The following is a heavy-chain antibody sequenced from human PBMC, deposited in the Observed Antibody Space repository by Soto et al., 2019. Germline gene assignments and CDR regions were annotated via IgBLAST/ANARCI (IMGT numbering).Heavy chain of an antibody. D-gene: IGHD1-20*01. CDR2: INHSGST. J-gene: IGHJ6*02. CDR3: ARGPLTGTTSYYYYYGMDV. CDR1: GGSSSGYY. V-gene: IGHV4-34*01. Sequence: SETLSLTCAVYGGSSSGYYWSWIRQPPGKGLEWIGEINHSGSTNYNPSLKSRVTISVDTSKNQFSLKLSSVTAADTAVYYCARGPLTGTTSYYYYYGMDVWGQGTTVTVSS.